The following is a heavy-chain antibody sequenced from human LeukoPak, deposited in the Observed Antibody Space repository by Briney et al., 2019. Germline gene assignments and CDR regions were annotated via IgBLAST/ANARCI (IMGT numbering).Heavy chain of an antibody. Sequence: SQTLSLTCAISGDSVSSNSAAWNWIRQSPSRGLEWLGRTYYRSKWYNDYAVSVKSRITINPDTSKNQFSLQLNSVTPEDTAVYYCARGVVDYDILTGYWASQYQHWGQGTLVTVSS. V-gene: IGHV6-1*01. CDR2: TYYRSKWYN. CDR3: ARGVVDYDILTGYWASQYQH. J-gene: IGHJ1*01. CDR1: GDSVSSNSAA. D-gene: IGHD3-9*01.